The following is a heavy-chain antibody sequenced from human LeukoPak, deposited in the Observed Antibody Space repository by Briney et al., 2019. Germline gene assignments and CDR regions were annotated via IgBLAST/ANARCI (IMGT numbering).Heavy chain of an antibody. D-gene: IGHD3-9*01. J-gene: IGHJ4*02. Sequence: GGSLRLSCAASGFTFSTYWMHWVRQAPGKGLVWVSRIRPEGTTTAYADSVKGRFTISRDNAKNTLFLQMNSLSAEDAAVYYCARDLDWILFDYWGQGTLVTVSS. CDR1: GFTFSTYW. CDR2: IRPEGTTT. CDR3: ARDLDWILFDY. V-gene: IGHV3-74*03.